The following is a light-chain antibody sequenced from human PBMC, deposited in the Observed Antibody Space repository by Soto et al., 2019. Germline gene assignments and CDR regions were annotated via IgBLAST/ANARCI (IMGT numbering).Light chain of an antibody. CDR2: GAS. CDR1: QSVSSN. J-gene: IGKJ4*01. Sequence: TLSVSPGERATLSCRASQSVSSNLAWYQQKPGQAPRLLIYGASTRATGIPARFSGSGSGTEFTLTISSLQSEDFAVYYCQQYNNWPLTFGGGTKVEIK. CDR3: QQYNNWPLT. V-gene: IGKV3-15*01.